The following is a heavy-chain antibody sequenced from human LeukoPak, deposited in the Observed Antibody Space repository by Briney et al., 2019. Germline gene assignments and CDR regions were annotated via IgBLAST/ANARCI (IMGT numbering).Heavy chain of an antibody. V-gene: IGHV4-39*07. CDR2: IYYSGSA. Sequence: PSETLSLTCTVSGDSISSSSHYWGWIRQPPGKGLEWIGSIYYSGSALYNPSLKSRVTISADASKNQFSLKLSSVIAADTAVYYCARGYVGSGGLNYWGQGTLVTVSS. CDR3: ARGYVGSGGLNY. CDR1: GDSISSSSHY. D-gene: IGHD3-16*01. J-gene: IGHJ4*02.